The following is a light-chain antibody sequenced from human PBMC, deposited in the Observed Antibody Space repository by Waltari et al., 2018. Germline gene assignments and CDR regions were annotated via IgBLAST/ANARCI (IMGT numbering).Light chain of an antibody. CDR2: EGS. CDR3: CSYAGSNSWV. J-gene: IGLJ3*02. Sequence: QSALTQPASVSGFPGQSITISCSGTGMHVGGYRLFSWYQKQPGKAPKLIIYEGSERPSGVSSRFSGAKSGDTASLTISGLQPEDEADYYCCSYAGSNSWVFGGGTKLTVL. V-gene: IGLV2-23*01. CDR1: GMHVGGYRL.